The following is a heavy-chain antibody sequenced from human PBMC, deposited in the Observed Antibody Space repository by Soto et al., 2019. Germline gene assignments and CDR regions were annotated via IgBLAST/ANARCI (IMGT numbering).Heavy chain of an antibody. D-gene: IGHD6-13*01. CDR3: ASSHAGAHITAAVH. V-gene: IGHV4-59*12. Sequence: LSLTCTASGGSISSYDGSWIRQPPGKGLEWIGYIYYSGGTNYNPSLKSRVTISVDRSKNQFSLKLSSVTAADTAVYYCASSHAGAHITAAVHWGQGTLVTVSS. J-gene: IGHJ4*02. CDR2: IYYSGGT. CDR1: GGSISSYD.